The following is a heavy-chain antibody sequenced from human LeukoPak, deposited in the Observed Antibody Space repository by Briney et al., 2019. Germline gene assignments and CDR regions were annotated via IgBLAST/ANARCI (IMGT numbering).Heavy chain of an antibody. D-gene: IGHD3-22*01. Sequence: GGSLRLSCAASGFTFSSYSMNWVRQAPGKGLEWVSSISSSSYIYYEDSVKGRFTISRDNAKNSLYLQMNSLRAEDTAVYYCASYDSSGYYPPSDYWGQGTLVTVSS. V-gene: IGHV3-21*01. CDR2: ISSSSYI. CDR1: GFTFSSYS. CDR3: ASYDSSGYYPPSDY. J-gene: IGHJ4*02.